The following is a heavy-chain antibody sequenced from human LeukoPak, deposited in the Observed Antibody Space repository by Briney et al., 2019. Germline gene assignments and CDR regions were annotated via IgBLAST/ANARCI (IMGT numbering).Heavy chain of an antibody. CDR3: ARERGGSYDSDY. Sequence: VASVKVACKASGGTFSSYAISWVRQAPGHGLEWMGGIIPIFGTANYAQKFQGRVTITADESTSTAYMELSSLRSEDTAVYYCARERGGSYDSDYWGQGTLVTVSS. V-gene: IGHV1-69*01. D-gene: IGHD1-26*01. J-gene: IGHJ4*02. CDR2: IIPIFGTA. CDR1: GGTFSSYA.